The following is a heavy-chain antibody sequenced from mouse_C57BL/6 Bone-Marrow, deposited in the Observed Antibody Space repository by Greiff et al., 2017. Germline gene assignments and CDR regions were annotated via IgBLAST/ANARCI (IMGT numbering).Heavy chain of an antibody. CDR2: ISSGGSYT. D-gene: IGHD3-2*02. V-gene: IGHV5-6*02. CDR1: GFTFSSYG. J-gene: IGHJ4*01. Sequence: EVKVVESGGDLVKPGGSLKLSCAASGFTFSSYGMSWVRQTPDKRLEWVATISSGGSYTYYPDSVKGRFTISRDNAKNTLYLQMSSLKSEDTAMYYCARRDSSGYPRSAMDYWGQGTSVTVSS. CDR3: ARRDSSGYPRSAMDY.